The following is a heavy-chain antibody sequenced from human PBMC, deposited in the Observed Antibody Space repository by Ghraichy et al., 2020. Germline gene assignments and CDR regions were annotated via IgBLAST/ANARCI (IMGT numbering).Heavy chain of an antibody. CDR1: GVSIRSERYY. J-gene: IGHJ5*02. CDR3: ARVFRGPDKLEGWLDP. V-gene: IGHV4-31*11. Sequence: SQTLSLTCAVSGVSIRSERYYWSWIRQFPGKGLEWIGYIYYTGSAYLNPSLRSRLTMSLDTSKSQFSLDLNSVTAADTAVYYCARVFRGPDKLEGWLDPWGQGILVTVS. CDR2: IYYTGSA. D-gene: IGHD3-3*01.